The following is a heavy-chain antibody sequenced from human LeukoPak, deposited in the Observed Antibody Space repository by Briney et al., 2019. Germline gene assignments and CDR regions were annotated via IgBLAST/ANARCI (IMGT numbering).Heavy chain of an antibody. CDR2: IDARSGIT. CDR3: ARTYDFGRGPPGDAFDN. V-gene: IGHV3-48*01. Sequence: GGSLRLSCAASGFTFTIFSFNWVRQAPGKVPEWVSYIDARSGITYYADSVQGRFTISRDNAQESVFLQMNSLRADDTAVYYCARTYDFGRGPPGDAFDNWGPGTLVTVSS. CDR1: GFTFTIFS. J-gene: IGHJ3*02. D-gene: IGHD3-3*01.